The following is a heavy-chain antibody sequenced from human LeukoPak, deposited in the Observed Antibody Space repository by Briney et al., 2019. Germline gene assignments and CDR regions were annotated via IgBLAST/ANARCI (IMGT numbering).Heavy chain of an antibody. CDR3: ARGSGIYAY. D-gene: IGHD5-12*01. V-gene: IGHV3-48*03. CDR2: ISSSGSTI. CDR1: GFTFSSYE. J-gene: IGHJ4*02. Sequence: GGSLRLSCAASGFTFSSYEMNGVRQAPGKGLEGVSYISSSGSTIYYTESVKGRFTISRDNAKNSLYLQMKSLGAEDTAVYYCARGSGIYAYWGQGTLVTVSS.